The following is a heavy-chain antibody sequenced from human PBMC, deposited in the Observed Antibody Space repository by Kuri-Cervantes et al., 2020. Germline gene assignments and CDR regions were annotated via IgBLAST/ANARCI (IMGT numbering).Heavy chain of an antibody. V-gene: IGHV3-23*01. CDR1: GFTFSNYA. D-gene: IGHD3-9*01. CDR3: ARESRSGILTG. CDR2: ISGSGGSS. J-gene: IGHJ4*02. Sequence: GGSLSLTCAASGFTFSNYAMSWVRQAPGKGLEWVSSISGSGGSSYHAVSVKGRCTISRDNSRNTLYLQMNSLRAEDTAVYYCARESRSGILTGWGQGTLVTVSS.